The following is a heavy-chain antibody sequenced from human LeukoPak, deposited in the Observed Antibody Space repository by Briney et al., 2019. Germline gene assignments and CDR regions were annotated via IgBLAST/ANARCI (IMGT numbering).Heavy chain of an antibody. Sequence: PSETLSLTCTVSGGSISSYYWGWIRQPPGKGLEWIGYVHYTGSTNYNPSLKSRVTISEDTSKNQFSLKLSSVTAADTAVYWCARTRNDGYSDLWGLGTLVTVSS. D-gene: IGHD5-24*01. V-gene: IGHV4-59*08. J-gene: IGHJ5*02. CDR2: VHYTGST. CDR1: GGSISSYY. CDR3: ARTRNDGYSDL.